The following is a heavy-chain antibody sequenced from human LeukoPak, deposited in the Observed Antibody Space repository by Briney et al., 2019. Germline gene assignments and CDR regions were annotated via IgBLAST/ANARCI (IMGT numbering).Heavy chain of an antibody. Sequence: GGTLRLSCAASGFTFSSYWMHWVRQAPGKGLVWVSRINTDGSSTSYADSVKGRFTISRDNAKNTLYLQMNSLRAEDTAVYYCARDFPEDDYGGKHPHYYYYYYMDVWGKGTAVTVSS. J-gene: IGHJ6*03. V-gene: IGHV3-74*01. D-gene: IGHD4-23*01. CDR3: ARDFPEDDYGGKHPHYYYYYYMDV. CDR2: INTDGSST. CDR1: GFTFSSYW.